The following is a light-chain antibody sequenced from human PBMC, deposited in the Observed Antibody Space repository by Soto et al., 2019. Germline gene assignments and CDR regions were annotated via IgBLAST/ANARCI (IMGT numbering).Light chain of an antibody. Sequence: QSVLTQPPSASGSPGQSVTISCTGTSSDFGGYNFVSWYQHFPGKAPKLIIYEVTKRPSGVPDRFSGSKSGNTASLTVSGLQTDDEADYYCSSYGGSNNFVFGTGTKVTVL. CDR2: EVT. CDR3: SSYGGSNNFV. V-gene: IGLV2-8*01. CDR1: SSDFGGYNF. J-gene: IGLJ1*01.